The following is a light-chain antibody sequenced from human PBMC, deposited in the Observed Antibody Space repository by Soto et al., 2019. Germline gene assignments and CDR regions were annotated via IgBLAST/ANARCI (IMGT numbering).Light chain of an antibody. CDR2: LAS. V-gene: IGKV1-39*01. CDR3: QQYGFFLT. CDR1: QTINTF. J-gene: IGKJ2*01. Sequence: DILMTQSPSSLSASVGERVSITCRASQTINTFLNWYQQRPGEAPKLLVFLASNLQSGVPSRFSGSGSGTDFTLTISSLQPEDFATYYCQQYGFFLTFGQGTKLEIK.